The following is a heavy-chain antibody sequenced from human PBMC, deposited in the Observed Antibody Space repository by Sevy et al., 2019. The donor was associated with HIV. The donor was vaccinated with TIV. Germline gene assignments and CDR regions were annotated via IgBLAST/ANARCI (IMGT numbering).Heavy chain of an antibody. J-gene: IGHJ4*02. V-gene: IGHV3-15*05. CDR2: IKSKTDGGTT. CDR3: TIGVSYDFADY. D-gene: IGHD3-3*01. Sequence: GGSLRLSCTASGLTFTNAWMTWVRQAPGKGLQWVGRIKSKTDGGTTDYAAPATGRFITSRDDLKNMRYLQLNSLKTEGTARYYCTIGVSYDFADYWGQGTLVTVSS. CDR1: GLTFTNAW.